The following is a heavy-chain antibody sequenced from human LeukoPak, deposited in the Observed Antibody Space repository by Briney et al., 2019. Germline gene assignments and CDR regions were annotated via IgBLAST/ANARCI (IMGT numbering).Heavy chain of an antibody. CDR3: AKLLTGSTSWHIDY. D-gene: IGHD2-2*01. CDR2: IYYSGST. V-gene: IGHV4-59*08. Sequence: SETLSLTCTVSGGTISSYYWSWIRQPPGKGLEWIGYIYYSGSTNYNPSVKTLVTISVNTSNNQFSLKLSSVTTADAAVYYCAKLLTGSTSWHIDYWGQGTLVTVSS. CDR1: GGTISSYY. J-gene: IGHJ4*02.